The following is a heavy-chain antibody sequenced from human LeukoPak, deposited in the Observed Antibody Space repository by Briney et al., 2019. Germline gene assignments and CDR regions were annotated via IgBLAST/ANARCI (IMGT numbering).Heavy chain of an antibody. CDR3: ARREAFGVGATYAFDI. CDR2: IYPGDSDT. Sequence: GGSLQISCKGSGSSFTSYWIGWVRPLPGKGLEWMGIIYPGDSDTRYSPSLQGQVTISADKTNSTAYLQWSSLKASDTAMYYCARREAFGVGATYAFDIWGQGTMVTVSS. J-gene: IGHJ3*02. V-gene: IGHV5-51*01. CDR1: GSSFTSYW. D-gene: IGHD1-26*01.